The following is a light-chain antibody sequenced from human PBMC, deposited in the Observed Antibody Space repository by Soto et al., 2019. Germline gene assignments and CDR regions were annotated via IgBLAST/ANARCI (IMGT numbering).Light chain of an antibody. Sequence: DIQMTQSPSTLSASVGDRVTITCRASQSIIRSLAWNQQKPGKAPNLLIYDASSLESGVPSRFSGSGFGTEFTLTISSLQPDDLATSYCQQYSSYLLTFGPGTTVDIK. J-gene: IGKJ3*01. V-gene: IGKV1-5*01. CDR3: QQYSSYLLT. CDR1: QSIIRS. CDR2: DAS.